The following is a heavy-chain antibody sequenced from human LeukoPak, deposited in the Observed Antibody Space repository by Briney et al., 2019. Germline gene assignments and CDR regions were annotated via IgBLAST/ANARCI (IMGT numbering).Heavy chain of an antibody. J-gene: IGHJ3*02. CDR2: IYYSWST. CDR1: GGSISSHY. CDR3: ARAYSGSYLGDAFDI. V-gene: IGHV4-59*11. Sequence: SETLSPTCTVSGGSISSHYWSWIRQSPEKGLEWIGYIYYSWSTNYNPSPKSPVTISVDTSKNQFSLKLSSVTAADTAVYYCARAYSGSYLGDAFDIWGQGTMVTVSS. D-gene: IGHD1-26*01.